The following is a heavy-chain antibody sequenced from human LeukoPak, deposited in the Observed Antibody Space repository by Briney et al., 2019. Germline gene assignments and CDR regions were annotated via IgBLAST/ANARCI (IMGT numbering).Heavy chain of an antibody. V-gene: IGHV3-30*03. J-gene: IGHJ4*02. CDR3: ARGCGGGWGRDY. CDR2: ISYDGSNK. CDR1: GFTFSSYG. D-gene: IGHD3-16*01. Sequence: PGGSLRLSRAASGFTFSSYGMHWVRQAPGKGLEWVAVISYDGSNKYYADSVKGRFTISRDNSKNALYLQMNSLRAEDTAVYYCARGCGGGWGRDYWGQGTLVTVSS.